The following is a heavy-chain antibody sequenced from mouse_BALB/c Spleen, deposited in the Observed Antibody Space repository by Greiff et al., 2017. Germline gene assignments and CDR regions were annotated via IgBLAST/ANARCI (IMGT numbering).Heavy chain of an antibody. Sequence: QVQLQQSGAELAKPGASVKMSCKASGYTFTSYWMHWVKQRPGQGLEWIGYINPSTGYTEYNQKFKDKATLTADKSSSTAYMQLSSLTSEDSAVYYCARSEYRYDGGFAYWGQGTLVTVSA. J-gene: IGHJ3*01. CDR1: GYTFTSYW. D-gene: IGHD2-14*01. CDR3: ARSEYRYDGGFAY. CDR2: INPSTGYT. V-gene: IGHV1-7*01.